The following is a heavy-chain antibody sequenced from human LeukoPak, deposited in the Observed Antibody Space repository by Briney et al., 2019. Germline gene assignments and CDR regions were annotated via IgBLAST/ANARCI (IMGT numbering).Heavy chain of an antibody. CDR1: GFSFRDFA. CDR2: VSGTGDDT. Sequence: GGSLRLSCAASGFSFRDFAMTWVRQAPGKGLEWVSTVSGTGDDTYYSDTVKGRFTMSRDNSENTLDLQMNSLRVEDTAVYYCAKDTITRSSYPGWFDPWGQGTLVTVSS. D-gene: IGHD3-16*02. CDR3: AKDTITRSSYPGWFDP. V-gene: IGHV3-23*01. J-gene: IGHJ5*02.